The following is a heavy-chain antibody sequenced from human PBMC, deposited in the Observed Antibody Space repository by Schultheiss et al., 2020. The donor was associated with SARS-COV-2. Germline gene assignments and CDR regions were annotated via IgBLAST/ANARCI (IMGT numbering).Heavy chain of an antibody. CDR2: IIPIFGTA. D-gene: IGHD3-3*01. Sequence: SVKVSCKASGGTFSSYAISWVRQAPGQGLEWMGGIIPIFGTANYAQKFQGRVTITADKSTSTAYMELSSLRSEDTAVYYCARDVGELEWFGGMDVWGQGTTVTVSS. V-gene: IGHV1-69*06. CDR3: ARDVGELEWFGGMDV. J-gene: IGHJ6*02. CDR1: GGTFSSYA.